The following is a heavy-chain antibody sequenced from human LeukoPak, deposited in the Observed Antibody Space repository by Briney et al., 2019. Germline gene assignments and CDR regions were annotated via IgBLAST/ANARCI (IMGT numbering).Heavy chain of an antibody. J-gene: IGHJ4*02. CDR2: VYHSGST. V-gene: IGHV4-38-2*02. CDR3: ARGFRGPNFDY. D-gene: IGHD3-10*01. Sequence: SETLSLTCTVSGYSISSGYYWGWIRQPPEKGLEWIGSVYHSGSTYYNPSLKSRVTISVDTSKNQFSLNLSSVTAADTAVYYCARGFRGPNFDYWGQGTLVTVSS. CDR1: GYSISSGYY.